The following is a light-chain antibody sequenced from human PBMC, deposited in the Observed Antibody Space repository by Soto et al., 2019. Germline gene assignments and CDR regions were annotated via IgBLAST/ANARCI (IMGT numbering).Light chain of an antibody. J-gene: IGLJ1*01. V-gene: IGLV2-14*01. CDR3: SSYTSSSTYV. CDR1: SGDVGGYSY. Sequence: QSALTQPASVSGSPGQSITISCTGTSGDVGGYSYVSWYQHHPDKAPKLIIYEVSNRPSGVSNRFSGSTSGSTASLTISGLQAEDEADYYCSSYTSSSTYVFGTGTKVTVL. CDR2: EVS.